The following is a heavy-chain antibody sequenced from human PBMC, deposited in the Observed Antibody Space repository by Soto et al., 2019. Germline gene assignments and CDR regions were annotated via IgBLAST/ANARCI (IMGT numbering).Heavy chain of an antibody. J-gene: IGHJ4*02. CDR1: GFTFSSYG. Sequence: PGGSLRLSCAASGFTFSSYGMHWVRQAPGKGLEWVAVIWYDGSNKYYADSVKGRFTISRDNSKNTLYLQMNSLRAEDTAVYYCARWVGNSMVTDWGQGSLGTVS. V-gene: IGHV3-33*01. CDR2: IWYDGSNK. CDR3: ARWVGNSMVTD. D-gene: IGHD5-18*01.